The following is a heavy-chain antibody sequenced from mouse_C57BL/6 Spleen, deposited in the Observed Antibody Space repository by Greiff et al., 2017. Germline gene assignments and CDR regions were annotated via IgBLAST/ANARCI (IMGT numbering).Heavy chain of an antibody. Sequence: QVQLKQSGAELVKPGASVKISCKASGYAFSSYWMNWVKQRPGKGLEWIGQIYPGDGDTNYNGKFKGKATLTADKSSSTAYMQLSSLTSEDSAVYFCARDRRNHKDFDYWGQGTTLTVSS. J-gene: IGHJ2*01. D-gene: IGHD2-1*01. CDR3: ARDRRNHKDFDY. CDR2: IYPGDGDT. CDR1: GYAFSSYW. V-gene: IGHV1-80*01.